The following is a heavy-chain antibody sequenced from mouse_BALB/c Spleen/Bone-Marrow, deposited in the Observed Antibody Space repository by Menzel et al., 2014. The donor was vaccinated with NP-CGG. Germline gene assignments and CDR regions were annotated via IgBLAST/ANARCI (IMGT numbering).Heavy chain of an antibody. Sequence: VQGVESGAELVKPGASVKLSCKASGYTFTSYYMYWVKQRPGQGLERFGEINPSNGGTNFNEKFKNKATLTVDKSSSTAYMQLSSLTSEDSAVYYCSRGRRDALDYWGQGTSVTVSS. CDR3: SRGRRDALDY. CDR2: INPSNGGT. J-gene: IGHJ4*01. V-gene: IGHV1S81*02. CDR1: GYTFTSYY.